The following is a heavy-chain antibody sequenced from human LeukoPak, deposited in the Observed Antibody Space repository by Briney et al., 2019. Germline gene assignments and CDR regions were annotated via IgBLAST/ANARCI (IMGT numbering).Heavy chain of an antibody. CDR3: VRRLSYRSSGDY. J-gene: IGHJ4*02. CDR2: ISGSGTTI. Sequence: GGSLRLSCAASGFTFSDYYMTWIRQAPGKGLEWVSYISGSGTTIHYADSVKGRYTISRDNAKTSLYLQMNSLRAEDTVIYYCVRRLSYRSSGDYWGQGTLVTVSS. D-gene: IGHD3-10*01. CDR1: GFTFSDYY. V-gene: IGHV3-11*01.